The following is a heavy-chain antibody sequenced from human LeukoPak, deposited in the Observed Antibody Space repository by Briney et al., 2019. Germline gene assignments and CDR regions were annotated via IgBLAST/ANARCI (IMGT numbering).Heavy chain of an antibody. CDR3: ARDGRGYSYGYDY. D-gene: IGHD5-18*01. J-gene: IGHJ4*02. V-gene: IGHV3-21*01. CDR1: GFSFSSHG. Sequence: GGSLRLSCAASGFSFSSHGMSWVRQAPGKGLEWVSSISSSSSYIYYADSVKGRFTISRDNAKNSLYLQMNSVRAEDTAVYYCARDGRGYSYGYDYWGQGTLVTVSS. CDR2: ISSSSSYI.